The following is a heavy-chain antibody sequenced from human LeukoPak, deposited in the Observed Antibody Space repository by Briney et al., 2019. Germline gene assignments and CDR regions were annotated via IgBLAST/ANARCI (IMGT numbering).Heavy chain of an antibody. V-gene: IGHV1-18*01. J-gene: IGHJ4*02. CDR2: ISAYNGNK. CDR1: GYTFTSYD. Sequence: ASVKVSCKASGYTFTSYDINWVRQATGQGLEWMGWISAYNGNKNYAQKLQGRVTMTTDTSTSTAYMELRSLRSDDTAVYYCARGYYYDSSGYARGGFDYWGQGTLVSVST. D-gene: IGHD3-22*01. CDR3: ARGYYYDSSGYARGGFDY.